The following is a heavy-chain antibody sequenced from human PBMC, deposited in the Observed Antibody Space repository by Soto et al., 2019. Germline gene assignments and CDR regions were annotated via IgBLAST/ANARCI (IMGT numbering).Heavy chain of an antibody. CDR3: ARGIAAADTYFDY. Sequence: QVQLVQSGAEVKKPWSSVTVSCKASGGTFGSYAINWVRQAPGKGLEWMGIIIPIFGTTKYAQNFQGRVTITADDSERTVYMDLTNLGSEDTAVYYCARGIAAADTYFDYWGQGTLVTVSS. J-gene: IGHJ4*02. V-gene: IGHV1-69*18. CDR1: GGTFGSYA. CDR2: IIPIFGTT. D-gene: IGHD6-13*01.